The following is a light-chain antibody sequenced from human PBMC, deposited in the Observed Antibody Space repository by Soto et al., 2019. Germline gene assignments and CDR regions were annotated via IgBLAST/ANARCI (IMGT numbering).Light chain of an antibody. Sequence: EIVLTQSPGTLSLSPGERVTLSCRASQSVRSSYLAWYQQMPGQAPRLLIYGASRRATGIADRFSGRGSGTDFTLTISRLEPEDFAVYYCQQYGRSWTFEQGTKVESK. J-gene: IGKJ1*01. CDR1: QSVRSSY. V-gene: IGKV3-20*01. CDR3: QQYGRSWT. CDR2: GAS.